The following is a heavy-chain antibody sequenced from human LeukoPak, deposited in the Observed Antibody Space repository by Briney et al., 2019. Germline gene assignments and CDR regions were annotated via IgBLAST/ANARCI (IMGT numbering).Heavy chain of an antibody. Sequence: GGSLRLSCEASRFTFSSYWMSWIRQAPGKGLEWVANIKDDGSQKNYIDSVKGRFTISRDNAKASLFLQMNSLSSEDTAVYYCARRNSGTWWSFDSWGQGTLVTVSS. D-gene: IGHD2-15*01. CDR2: IKDDGSQK. CDR3: ARRNSGTWWSFDS. J-gene: IGHJ4*02. V-gene: IGHV3-7*01. CDR1: RFTFSSYW.